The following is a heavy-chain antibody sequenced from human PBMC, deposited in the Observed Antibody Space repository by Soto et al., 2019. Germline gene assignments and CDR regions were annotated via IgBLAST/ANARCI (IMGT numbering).Heavy chain of an antibody. CDR1: GGSISSSSYY. CDR3: ARQTGKDPQVFDY. J-gene: IGHJ4*02. D-gene: IGHD2-15*01. CDR2: IYYSGST. Sequence: SETLSLTCTVSGGSISSSSYYWGWIRQPPGKGLEWIGSIYYSGSTYYNPSLKSRVTISVDTSKNQFSLKLSSVTAADTAVYYCARQTGKDPQVFDYWGQGTLVTVSS. V-gene: IGHV4-39*01.